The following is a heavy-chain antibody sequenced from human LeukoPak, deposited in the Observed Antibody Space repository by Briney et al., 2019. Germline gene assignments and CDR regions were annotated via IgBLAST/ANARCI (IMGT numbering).Heavy chain of an antibody. CDR1: GFTFSGYW. CDR3: ARGTIAAPGTDY. CDR2: LKQDGSEK. D-gene: IGHD6-13*01. Sequence: GGSLRLSCAASGFTFSGYWMHWVCQAPGKGLEWVANLKQDGSEKHFADSVKGRFTISRDNAENSLYLQMNSLRAEDTAMYYCARGTIAAPGTDYWGQGTLVTVSS. V-gene: IGHV3-7*01. J-gene: IGHJ4*02.